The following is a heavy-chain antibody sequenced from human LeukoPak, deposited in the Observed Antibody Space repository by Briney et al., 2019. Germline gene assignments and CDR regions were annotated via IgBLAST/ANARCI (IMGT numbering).Heavy chain of an antibody. CDR1: GGSFSGYY. Sequence: SETLSLTCAVYGGSFSGYYWSWIRQPPGKGLEWIGYIYYSGSTYYNPSLKSRVTISVDTSKNQFSLKVTSVTAADTAVYYCARALYSMTTVTTEYWFDYWGQGTLVTASS. CDR2: IYYSGST. D-gene: IGHD4-17*01. V-gene: IGHV4-30-4*08. CDR3: ARALYSMTTVTTEYWFDY. J-gene: IGHJ4*02.